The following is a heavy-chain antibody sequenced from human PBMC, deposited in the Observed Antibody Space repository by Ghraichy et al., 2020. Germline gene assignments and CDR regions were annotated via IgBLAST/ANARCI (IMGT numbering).Heavy chain of an antibody. Sequence: GESLNISCAASGFTFSSYAMSWVRQPPVKGLEWVSAISGSGGITYYADSVKGRLTISRDNSKNTLYLQMNSLRADDTAVYHCAKGTSSGWYRAGDFWGQGTLVTVSS. CDR3: AKGTSSGWYRAGDF. J-gene: IGHJ4*02. CDR1: GFTFSSYA. D-gene: IGHD6-19*01. CDR2: ISGSGGIT. V-gene: IGHV3-23*01.